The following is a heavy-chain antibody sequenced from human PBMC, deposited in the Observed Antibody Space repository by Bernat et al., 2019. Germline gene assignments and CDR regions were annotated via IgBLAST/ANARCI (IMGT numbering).Heavy chain of an antibody. D-gene: IGHD1-26*01. Sequence: QVQLVESGGGVVQPGRSLRLSCAASGFTFSSYGMHWVRQAPGKGLEWVAVISYDGSKKYYADSVKGRFTISRDNSKNTLYPQMNSLRAEDTAVYYCAKVRGEGATTSYIDVWGQGTLVTVSS. V-gene: IGHV3-30*18. CDR2: ISYDGSKK. CDR1: GFTFSSYG. J-gene: IGHJ4*02. CDR3: AKVRGEGATTSYIDV.